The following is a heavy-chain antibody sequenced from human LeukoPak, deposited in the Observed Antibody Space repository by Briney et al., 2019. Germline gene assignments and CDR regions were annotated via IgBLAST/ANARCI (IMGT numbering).Heavy chain of an antibody. Sequence: PGGSLRLSCAASGFTFSSYSMNWVRQAPGKGLEWVSYISSSSSTIYYADSVKGRFTISRDNAKNSLYLQMNSLRAEDTAVYYCARDRYDILTGLWGQGTLVTVSS. J-gene: IGHJ4*02. CDR2: ISSSSSTI. CDR3: ARDRYDILTGL. D-gene: IGHD3-9*01. V-gene: IGHV3-48*01. CDR1: GFTFSSYS.